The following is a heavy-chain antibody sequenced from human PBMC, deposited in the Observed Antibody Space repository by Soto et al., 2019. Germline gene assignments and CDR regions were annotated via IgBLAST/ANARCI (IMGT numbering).Heavy chain of an antibody. V-gene: IGHV4-34*01. CDR2: INHSGST. CDR1: GGSFSGYY. CDR3: ARASGLWWYPY. D-gene: IGHD2-21*01. J-gene: IGHJ4*02. Sequence: SETLSLTCAVYGGSFSGYYWSWIRQPPGKGLEWIGEINHSGSTNYNPSLKSRVTISVDTSKNQFSLKLSSVTAADTAVYYCARASGLWWYPYWGQGTLVTVSS.